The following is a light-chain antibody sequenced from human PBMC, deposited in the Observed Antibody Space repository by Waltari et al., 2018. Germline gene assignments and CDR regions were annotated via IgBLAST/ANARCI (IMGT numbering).Light chain of an antibody. J-gene: IGLJ2*01. CDR2: DVS. Sequence: QSALTQPASVSGSPGQSITISCTGTSSDGGGYNYVPWYQQHPGKAPKLMIYDVSNRPSGVSNRFSGSKSGNTASLTISGLQAEDEADYYCSSYTSSSTLEFGGGTKLTVL. CDR1: SSDGGGYNY. CDR3: SSYTSSSTLE. V-gene: IGLV2-14*01.